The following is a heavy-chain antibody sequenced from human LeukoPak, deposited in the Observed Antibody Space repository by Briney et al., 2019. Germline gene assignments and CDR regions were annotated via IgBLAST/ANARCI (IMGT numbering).Heavy chain of an antibody. CDR2: ISAYNGNT. CDR3: ARAFGLYCSGGSCFTPTHKMYYFDY. D-gene: IGHD2-15*01. CDR1: GYTFTSYG. J-gene: IGHJ4*02. Sequence: ASVKVSCKASGYTFTSYGISWVRQAPGQGLEWMGWISAYNGNTNYAQKLQGRVTLTTDTSTSTAYMELRSLRSDDTAVYYCARAFGLYCSGGSCFTPTHKMYYFDYWGQGTLVTVSS. V-gene: IGHV1-18*01.